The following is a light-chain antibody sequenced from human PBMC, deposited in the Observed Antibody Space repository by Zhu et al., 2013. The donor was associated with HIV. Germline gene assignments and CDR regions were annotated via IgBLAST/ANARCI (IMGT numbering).Light chain of an antibody. CDR2: EVS. V-gene: IGLV2-14*01. CDR3: SSYTSSGTRV. J-gene: IGLJ2*01. Sequence: QSALTQPASVSGSPGQSITISCAGTSSDSAAYNFVSWYQQHPGKAPKLMIYEVSNRPSGVSSRFSASQSGNTASLTISGLQAEDEADYYCSSYTSSGTRVFGGGTKLTVL. CDR1: SSDSAAYNF.